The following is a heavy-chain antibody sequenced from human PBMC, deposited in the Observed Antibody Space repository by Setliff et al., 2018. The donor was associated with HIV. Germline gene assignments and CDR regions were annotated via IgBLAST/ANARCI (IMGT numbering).Heavy chain of an antibody. J-gene: IGHJ4*02. CDR2: IYHSGTT. Sequence: SETLSLTCAVSGYAITSGFYWGWIRQPPGKGLEWIGGIYHSGTTNYNSSLKSRVTISVDTSKNQFSLKLSSVTAADTAVYYCARGDPFTDFDSWGQGTLVTVS. CDR1: GYAITSGFY. D-gene: IGHD3-16*01. CDR3: ARGDPFTDFDS. V-gene: IGHV4-38-2*01.